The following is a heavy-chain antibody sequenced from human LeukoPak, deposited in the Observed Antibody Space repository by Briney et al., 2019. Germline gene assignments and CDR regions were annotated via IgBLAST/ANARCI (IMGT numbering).Heavy chain of an antibody. CDR3: ARVTDWNDFDY. D-gene: IGHD1-1*01. J-gene: IGHJ4*02. V-gene: IGHV4-59*01. CDR1: GVSISSNY. Sequence: SETLSLTCSVSGVSISSNYRTWIRQSPGKGLEWIAYISYVGSTNYNPSLKSRVTISLDTSKNQLYLKVSSVTAADTAVYYCARVTDWNDFDYWGQGTLVTVSS. CDR2: ISYVGST.